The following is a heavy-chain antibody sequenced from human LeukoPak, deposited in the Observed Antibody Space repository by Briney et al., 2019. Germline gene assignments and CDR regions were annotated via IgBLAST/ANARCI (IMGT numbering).Heavy chain of an antibody. Sequence: KASETLSLTCTVSGGSISSSSYHWGWIRQPPGKGLEWIGRIYYSGSTYYNPSLKSRVTISVDTSKNRFSLKLSSVTAADTAVYYCARSTYDFWSGYLNDAFDIWGQGTRVTVSS. D-gene: IGHD3-3*01. CDR1: GGSISSSSYH. CDR2: IYYSGST. J-gene: IGHJ3*02. CDR3: ARSTYDFWSGYLNDAFDI. V-gene: IGHV4-39*01.